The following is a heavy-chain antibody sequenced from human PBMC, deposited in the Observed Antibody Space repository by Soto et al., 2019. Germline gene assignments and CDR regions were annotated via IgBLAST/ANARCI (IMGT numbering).Heavy chain of an antibody. J-gene: IGHJ3*02. CDR3: ARQHYDFWNGYLAGAFDI. CDR2: IFYSGSN. Sequence: SETLSLTCTVSGGSISSNNYYWAWIRQPPGKGLEWIANIFYSGSNYYNPSFKSRVTISVDTSTNQFSLRLRSVTAADSAIYFWARQHYDFWNGYLAGAFDIWGKGTKVTVSS. D-gene: IGHD3-3*01. CDR1: GGSISSNNYY. V-gene: IGHV4-39*01.